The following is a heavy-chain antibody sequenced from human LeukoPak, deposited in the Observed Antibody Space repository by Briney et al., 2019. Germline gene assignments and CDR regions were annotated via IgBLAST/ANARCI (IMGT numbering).Heavy chain of an antibody. Sequence: SETLSLTCTVSGYSISNGYYWGWMRQPPGKGLEWIGSIYHSGRTHYNPSLKSRVTMSVDTSKNQFSLKLSSVTAADTAVYYCATTTIRLGYWGQGTLVTVSS. J-gene: IGHJ4*02. CDR1: GYSISNGYY. V-gene: IGHV4-38-2*02. CDR3: ATTTIRLGY. D-gene: IGHD1-26*01. CDR2: IYHSGRT.